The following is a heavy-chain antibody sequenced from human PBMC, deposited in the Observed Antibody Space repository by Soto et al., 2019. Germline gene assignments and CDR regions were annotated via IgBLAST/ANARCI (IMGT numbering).Heavy chain of an antibody. D-gene: IGHD3-16*01. V-gene: IGHV4-59*12. CDR1: GGSINYYY. CDR2: IYDSGST. Sequence: PSETLSLTCTVSGGSINYYYWSWIRQPPGKGLEWIGYIYDSGSTNYNPSLKSRVTISVDTSKNQFSLKLSSVTAADTAVYYCARVRRGGARYYYYGMDVWGQGTTVTVSS. J-gene: IGHJ6*02. CDR3: ARVRRGGARYYYYGMDV.